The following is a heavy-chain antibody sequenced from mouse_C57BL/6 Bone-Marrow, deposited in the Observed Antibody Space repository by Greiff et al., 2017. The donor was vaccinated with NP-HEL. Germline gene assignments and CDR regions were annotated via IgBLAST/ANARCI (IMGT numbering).Heavy chain of an antibody. V-gene: IGHV1-69*01. D-gene: IGHD3-2*02. J-gene: IGHJ2*01. CDR1: GYTFTSYW. Sequence: VQLQQPGAELVMPGASVKLSCKASGYTFTSYWMHWVKQRPGQGLEWIGEIDPSDSYTNYNQKFKGKSTLTVDKSSSTVYMQLSSLTSEDSAVYYCATEAAQATSYFDYWGQGTTLTVSS. CDR3: ATEAAQATSYFDY. CDR2: IDPSDSYT.